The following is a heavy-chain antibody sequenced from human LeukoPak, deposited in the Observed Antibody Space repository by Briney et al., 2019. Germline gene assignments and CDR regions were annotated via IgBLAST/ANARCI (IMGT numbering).Heavy chain of an antibody. J-gene: IGHJ4*02. D-gene: IGHD3-22*01. CDR1: GGSISSSSYY. V-gene: IGHV4-39*07. Sequence: SETLSLTCTVSGGSISSSSYYWGWIRQPPGKGLEWIGEINHSGSTNYNPSLKSRVTISVDTSKNQFSLKLSSVTAADTAVYYCARGLTANSGYYYDSSGYYYRLYYFDYWGQGTLVTVSS. CDR2: INHSGST. CDR3: ARGLTANSGYYYDSSGYYYRLYYFDY.